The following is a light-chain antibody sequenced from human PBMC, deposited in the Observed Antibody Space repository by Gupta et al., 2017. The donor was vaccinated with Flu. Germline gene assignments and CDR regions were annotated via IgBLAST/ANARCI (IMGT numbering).Light chain of an antibody. CDR1: QDISDY. V-gene: IGKV1-33*01. Sequence: PSSLSASVGDRVTITCQASQDISDYLNWYQQKPGKVPKLLMYDASKLRTGVPSRFRGSGYGTDFTLTISSLQPEDIATYYCQQYDKIPITFGQGTRLEIK. CDR2: DAS. J-gene: IGKJ5*01. CDR3: QQYDKIPIT.